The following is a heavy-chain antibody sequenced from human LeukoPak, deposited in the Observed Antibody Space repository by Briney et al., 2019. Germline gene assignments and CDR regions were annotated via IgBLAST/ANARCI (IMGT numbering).Heavy chain of an antibody. CDR2: ISYDGSNK. Sequence: GGSLRLSCAASGFTFSSYAMHWVRQAPGKGLAWVAVISYDGSNKYYADSVKGRFTISRDNSKTTLYLQMNSLRAEDTAVYYCARDHQAFGTPANHYDYWGQGTLVTVSS. J-gene: IGHJ4*02. CDR1: GFTFSSYA. V-gene: IGHV3-30-3*01. D-gene: IGHD1-1*01. CDR3: ARDHQAFGTPANHYDY.